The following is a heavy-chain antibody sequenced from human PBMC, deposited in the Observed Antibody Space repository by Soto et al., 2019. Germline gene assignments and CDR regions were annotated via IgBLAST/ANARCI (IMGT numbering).Heavy chain of an antibody. CDR3: ARVPIVVVVAATQVGAFDI. CDR1: GYTFTSYG. CDR2: ISAYNGNT. D-gene: IGHD2-15*01. J-gene: IGHJ3*02. V-gene: IGHV1-18*04. Sequence: GASVKVSCKSSGYTFTSYGISWVRQAPGQGLEWMGWISAYNGNTNYAQKLQGRVTMTTDTSTSTAYMELRSLRSDDTAVYYCARVPIVVVVAATQVGAFDIWGQGTMVTVSS.